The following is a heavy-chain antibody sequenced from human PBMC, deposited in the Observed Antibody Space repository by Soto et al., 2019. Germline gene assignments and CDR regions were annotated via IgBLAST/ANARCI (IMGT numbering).Heavy chain of an antibody. D-gene: IGHD6-13*01. CDR2: IYSGGST. V-gene: IGHV3-53*01. CDR3: SRASSWYLELLYP. Sequence: PGGSLRLSCAASGFTVSSSYMSWVRQAPGKGLEWVSVIYSGGSTYYADSVKGRFTISRDNSKNTLYLQMNSLRAEDTAVYYCSRASSWYLELLYPWGKGTLVTGYS. J-gene: IGHJ5*02. CDR1: GFTVSSSY.